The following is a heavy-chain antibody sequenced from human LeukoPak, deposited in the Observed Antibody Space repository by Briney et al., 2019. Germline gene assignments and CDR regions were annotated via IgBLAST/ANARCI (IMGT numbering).Heavy chain of an antibody. D-gene: IGHD3-22*01. CDR3: ARGALMYYYDSSGYSFDY. V-gene: IGHV4-38-2*02. CDR2: IYHSGST. CDR1: GYSISSGYY. Sequence: SETLSLTCTVSGYSISSGYYWGWIRQPPGKGLEWIGSIYHSGSTYYNPSLKSRVTISVDTSKNQFSLKLGSVTAADTAVYYCARGALMYYYDSSGYSFDYWGQGTLVTVSS. J-gene: IGHJ4*02.